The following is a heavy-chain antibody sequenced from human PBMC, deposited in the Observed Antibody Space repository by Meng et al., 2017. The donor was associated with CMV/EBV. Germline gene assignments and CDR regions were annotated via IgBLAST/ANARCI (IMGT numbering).Heavy chain of an antibody. V-gene: IGHV1-18*01. CDR3: ARDSAEKGVSDAFDI. CDR1: GYTFTSYG. Sequence: ASVKVSCKASGYTFTSYGISWVRQDPGQGLEWMGWISAYNGNTNYAQKLQGRVTMTTDTSTSTAYMELRSLRSDDTAVYYCARDSAEKGVSDAFDIWGQGTMVTVSS. CDR2: ISAYNGNT. J-gene: IGHJ3*02.